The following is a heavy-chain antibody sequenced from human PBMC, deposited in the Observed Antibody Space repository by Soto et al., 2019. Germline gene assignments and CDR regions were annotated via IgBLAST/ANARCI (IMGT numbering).Heavy chain of an antibody. V-gene: IGHV3-23*01. Sequence: GGSLRLSCAASAFIFRSYALSWVRQAPGKGLEWVAVIIGSGAVTYYPDSVKGRFTILRDNSKNMLYLQMSSLRAEDTAIDYCAKVISSSATGYWGQGSLVTVSS. CDR1: AFIFRSYA. CDR2: IIGSGAVT. J-gene: IGHJ4*02. D-gene: IGHD2-15*01. CDR3: AKVISSSATGY.